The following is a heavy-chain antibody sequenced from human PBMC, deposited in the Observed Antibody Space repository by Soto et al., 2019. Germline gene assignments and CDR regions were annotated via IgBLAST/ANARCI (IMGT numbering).Heavy chain of an antibody. CDR2: ISNDGSDK. V-gene: IGHV3-30-3*01. CDR1: GFTFSSYA. D-gene: IGHD2-2*02. CDR3: ARSQGYRVESQLQYWGYFDS. Sequence: PGGSLRLSCAASGFTFSSYAMHWVRQAPGKGLEWVAAISNDGSDKYYADSVKGRFTISRDNSKNTLYLQMNSLRAEDAAAYSCARSQGYRVESQLQYWGYFDSWGQGTLVTVSS. J-gene: IGHJ4*02.